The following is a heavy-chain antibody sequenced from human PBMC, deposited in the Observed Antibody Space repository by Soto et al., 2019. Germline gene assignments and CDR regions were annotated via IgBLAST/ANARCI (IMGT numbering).Heavy chain of an antibody. CDR3: ARSMVPEHSTWRPGMDV. CDR1: GGSISSGDYY. V-gene: IGHV4-30-4*01. J-gene: IGHJ6*02. Sequence: SETLSLTCTVSGGSISSGDYYWSWIRQPPGKGLEWIGYIYYSGSTYYNPSLKSRVTISVDTSKTQFSLKLSSVTAADTAVYYCARSMVPEHSTWRPGMDVWGQGTTVTVSS. CDR2: IYYSGST. D-gene: IGHD3-10*01.